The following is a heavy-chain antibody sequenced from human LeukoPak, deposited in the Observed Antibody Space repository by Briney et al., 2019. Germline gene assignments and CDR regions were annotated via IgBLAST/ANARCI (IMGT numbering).Heavy chain of an antibody. Sequence: PGGSLRLSCEASGFTFSSYAMSWVRQAPGKGLERVSAISASGGTTYYAESVKGRFTISRDNSKNTLYLQVNSLRVEDTGVYYCAAKIVATTAADYWGQGTLVTVSS. CDR3: AAKIVATTAADY. J-gene: IGHJ4*02. D-gene: IGHD5-12*01. V-gene: IGHV3-23*01. CDR2: ISASGGTT. CDR1: GFTFSSYA.